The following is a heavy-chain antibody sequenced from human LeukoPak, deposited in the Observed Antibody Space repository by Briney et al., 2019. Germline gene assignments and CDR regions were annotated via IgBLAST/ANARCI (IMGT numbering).Heavy chain of an antibody. D-gene: IGHD6-13*01. J-gene: IGHJ4*02. Sequence: GGSLRLSCAASGFTFSSYAMHWVRQAPGKGLEYVSAISSNGGSTCYANSVKGRFTISRDNSKNTLYLQMGSLRAEDIAVYYCARDGALYSSSWYFDYWGQGTLVTVSS. V-gene: IGHV3-64*01. CDR1: GFTFSSYA. CDR3: ARDGALYSSSWYFDY. CDR2: ISSNGGST.